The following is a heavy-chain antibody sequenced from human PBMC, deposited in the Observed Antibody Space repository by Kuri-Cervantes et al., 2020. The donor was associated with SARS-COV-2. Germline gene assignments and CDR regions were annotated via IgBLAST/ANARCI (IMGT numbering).Heavy chain of an antibody. J-gene: IGHJ4*02. Sequence: ESLKISCTVSGGSISSYYWSWIRQPPGKGLEWIGYIYYSGSTSYNPSLKSRVTISVDRSKNQFSLKLSSVTAADTAVYYCARVGATIAFDYWGQGTLVTVSS. V-gene: IGHV4-59*12. D-gene: IGHD1-26*01. CDR1: GGSISSYY. CDR2: IYYSGST. CDR3: ARVGATIAFDY.